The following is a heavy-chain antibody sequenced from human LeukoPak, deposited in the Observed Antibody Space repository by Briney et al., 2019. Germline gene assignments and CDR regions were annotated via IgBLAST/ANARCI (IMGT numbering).Heavy chain of an antibody. D-gene: IGHD1-26*01. CDR2: ISWNSGSI. J-gene: IGHJ6*02. Sequence: PGRSLRLSCAASGFTFDDYAMHWVRQAPGKGLEWVSGISWNSGSIGYADSVKGRFTISRDNAKNSLYLQMNSLRAEDTALYYCAKSMGATPYYGMDVRGQGTTVTVSS. V-gene: IGHV3-9*01. CDR1: GFTFDDYA. CDR3: AKSMGATPYYGMDV.